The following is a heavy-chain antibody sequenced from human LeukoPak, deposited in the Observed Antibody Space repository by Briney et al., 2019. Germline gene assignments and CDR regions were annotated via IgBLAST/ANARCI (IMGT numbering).Heavy chain of an antibody. Sequence: SQTLSPTCTVSGGSISSGDYYWSWIRQPPGTGLEWIGYIYYSGSTYYNPSLKSRVTISVDTSKNQFSLKLSSVTAADTAVYYCARTYYYDSSGYYYNDAFDIWGQGTMVTVSS. V-gene: IGHV4-30-4*01. CDR1: GGSISSGDYY. D-gene: IGHD3-22*01. J-gene: IGHJ3*02. CDR3: ARTYYYDSSGYYYNDAFDI. CDR2: IYYSGST.